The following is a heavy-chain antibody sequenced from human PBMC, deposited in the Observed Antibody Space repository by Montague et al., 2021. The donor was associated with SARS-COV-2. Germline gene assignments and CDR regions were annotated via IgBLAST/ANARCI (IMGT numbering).Heavy chain of an antibody. D-gene: IGHD6-13*01. J-gene: IGHJ6*02. V-gene: IGHV4-61*01. CDR1: GGSVSSGSYY. CDR3: ARVGRQQLVRLSGMDV. CDR2: IYYSGST. Sequence: ETLSLTCTVSGGSVSSGSYYWSWIRQPPGKGLEWIGYIYYSGSTNYNPSLKSRVTIPVDTSKNQFSLKLSSVTAADTAVYYCARVGRQQLVRLSGMDVWGQGTTVTVSS.